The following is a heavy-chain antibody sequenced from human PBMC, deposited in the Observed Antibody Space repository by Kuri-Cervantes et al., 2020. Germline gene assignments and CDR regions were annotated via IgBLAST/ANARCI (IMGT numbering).Heavy chain of an antibody. V-gene: IGHV4-30-2*01. J-gene: IGHJ6*02. Sequence: SETLSLTCAVSGGSISSGGYSWSWIRQPPGKGLEWIGYIYHSGSTYYNPSLKSRVTISVDTSKNQFSLKLSSVTAADTAVYYCARGGYSSGWNYYYYGMDVWGQGTTVTVSS. CDR1: GGSISSGGYS. CDR3: ARGGYSSGWNYYYYGMDV. D-gene: IGHD6-19*01. CDR2: IYHSGST.